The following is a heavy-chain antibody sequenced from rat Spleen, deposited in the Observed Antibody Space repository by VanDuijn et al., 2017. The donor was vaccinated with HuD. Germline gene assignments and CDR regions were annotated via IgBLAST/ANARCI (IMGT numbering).Heavy chain of an antibody. CDR2: ISYDGSST. V-gene: IGHV5-20*01. Sequence: EVQLVESGGGLVQPGRSMKLSCAASGFTFSNYDMAWVRQAPTKGLEWVASISYDGSSTYYRDSVKGRFTISRDNAKSTLYLQMDSLRSEDTATYYCTTAWWSYVMDAWGQGASVTVSS. CDR1: GFTFSNYD. CDR3: TTAWWSYVMDA. J-gene: IGHJ4*01. D-gene: IGHD1-1*01.